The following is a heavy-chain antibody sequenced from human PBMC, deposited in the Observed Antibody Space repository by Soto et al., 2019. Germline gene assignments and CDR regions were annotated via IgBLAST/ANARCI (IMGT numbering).Heavy chain of an antibody. CDR2: IWYDGTKK. CDR1: GFSLRTYG. Sequence: PGGSLRLSCVASGFSLRTYGMHWLRRAPGKGLEWVSFIWYDGTKKFYANSVKGRCTISKDNSNNILYLQMSGLRAEDTAVYYCAREVVTAVAGSVNWFDPWGQGTLVTVSS. CDR3: AREVVTAVAGSVNWFDP. V-gene: IGHV3-33*01. D-gene: IGHD6-19*01. J-gene: IGHJ5*02.